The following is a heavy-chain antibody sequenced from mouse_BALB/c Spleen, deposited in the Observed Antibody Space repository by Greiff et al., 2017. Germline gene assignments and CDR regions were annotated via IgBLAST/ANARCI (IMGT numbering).Heavy chain of an antibody. CDR3: AREHYYCSLTDAMDY. J-gene: IGHJ4*01. Sequence: VKLMESGPGLVAPSPSLSITCTVSGFYLTSYGVHWVSQPPGKGLEWLGVIWAGGSTNYNSALMSRLSISKDNSKSQVFLKMNSQQTDDTAMYSCAREHYYCSLTDAMDYWGQGTSGTVAS. CDR2: IWAGGST. D-gene: IGHD1-2*01. CDR1: GFYLTSYG. V-gene: IGHV2-9*02.